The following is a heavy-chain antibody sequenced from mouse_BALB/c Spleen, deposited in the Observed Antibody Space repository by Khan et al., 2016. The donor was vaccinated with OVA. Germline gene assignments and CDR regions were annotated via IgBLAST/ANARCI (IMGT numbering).Heavy chain of an antibody. CDR3: ARSTYRYAFAY. V-gene: IGHV3-8*02. CDR2: MIYSGNT. D-gene: IGHD2-14*01. J-gene: IGHJ3*01. CDR1: GDSITSGY. Sequence: EVQLQESGPSLVKPSQTLSLTCSVTGDSITSGYWSWIRKFPGNKLEYMGYMIYSGNTYYNPSLKSRLSITRHTSKNQYYLQLNSVTTEDTATYXCARSTYRYAFAYWGQGTLVTVSA.